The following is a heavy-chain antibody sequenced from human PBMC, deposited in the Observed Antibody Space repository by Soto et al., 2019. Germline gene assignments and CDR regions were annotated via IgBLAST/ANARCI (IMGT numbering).Heavy chain of an antibody. CDR2: INHSGST. J-gene: IGHJ5*02. CDR3: ARGGVYSGYDWDWFDP. Sequence: SETLSLTCAVYGGSFSGYYWTWIRQPPGTGLEWIGEINHSGSTNYNPSLKSRVTISVDTSKNQFSLKLTSVTAADTAVYYCARGGVYSGYDWDWFDPWGQGTLVTVSS. D-gene: IGHD5-12*01. V-gene: IGHV4-34*01. CDR1: GGSFSGYY.